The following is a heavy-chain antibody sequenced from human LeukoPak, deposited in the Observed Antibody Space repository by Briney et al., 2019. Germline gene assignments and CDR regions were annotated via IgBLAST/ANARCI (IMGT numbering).Heavy chain of an antibody. CDR3: ARQGHSSGWYADY. J-gene: IGHJ4*02. CDR2: IYYSGST. D-gene: IGHD6-19*01. Sequence: SETLSITCTVSGGSISSSRHYWGWIRQPPGKGLEWIGSIYYSGSTYYTPSLKGRVTISVDTSKNQFSLKLSSVTAADTAVYYCARQGHSSGWYADYWGQGALVTVSS. CDR1: GGSISSSRHY. V-gene: IGHV4-39*01.